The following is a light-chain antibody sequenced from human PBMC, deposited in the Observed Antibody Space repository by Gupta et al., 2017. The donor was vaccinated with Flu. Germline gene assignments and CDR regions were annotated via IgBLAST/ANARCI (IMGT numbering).Light chain of an antibody. CDR2: GAS. V-gene: IGKV1-33*01. J-gene: IGKJ4*01. CDR3: QQYDDLFSLT. Sequence: GRVTITCQASQDITTYLSWYQQKPGKAPKLLIYGASILQTAVPSRFSGSGSRTDFTFTISSLQPEDIATYYCQQYDDLFSLTFGGGTKVEI. CDR1: QDITTY.